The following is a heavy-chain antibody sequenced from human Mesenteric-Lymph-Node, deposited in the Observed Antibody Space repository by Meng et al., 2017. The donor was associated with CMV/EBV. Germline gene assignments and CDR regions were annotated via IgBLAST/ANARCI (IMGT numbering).Heavy chain of an antibody. CDR2: IWYDGRAT. J-gene: IGHJ5*02. CDR3: ARDLAVGRIWFDP. Sequence: CTVSGFRFSDYGLHWGRQSPGKGVGWVADIWYDGRATYYADSVSGRFTISRDDSRSTLYLQMNSLRAEDTAVYYCARDLAVGRIWFDPWGQGTLVTVSS. V-gene: IGHV3-33*01. D-gene: IGHD6-19*01. CDR1: GFRFSDYG.